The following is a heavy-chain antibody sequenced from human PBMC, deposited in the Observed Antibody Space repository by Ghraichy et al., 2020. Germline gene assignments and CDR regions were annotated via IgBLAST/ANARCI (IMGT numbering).Heavy chain of an antibody. J-gene: IGHJ4*02. Sequence: GESLNISCAASGLTFSNYGIHWVRQAPGKGLEWVAVISYDGSKKYYAESVKGRFTISRDNSKNTASLEMNSLRPEDTAMYYCAKAFQSHGSGDYWGQGTLVTVS. D-gene: IGHD2-15*01. CDR2: ISYDGSKK. V-gene: IGHV3-30*18. CDR1: GLTFSNYG. CDR3: AKAFQSHGSGDY.